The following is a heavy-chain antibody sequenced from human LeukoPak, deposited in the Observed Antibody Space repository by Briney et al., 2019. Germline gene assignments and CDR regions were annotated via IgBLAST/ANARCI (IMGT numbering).Heavy chain of an antibody. CDR3: ARDPIEYSSGLYFDY. CDR1: GFTVSSND. V-gene: IGHV3-66*01. J-gene: IGHJ4*02. Sequence: GGSLRLSCAASGFTVSSNDMSWVRQAPGKGLEWVSLIYSGRSTYYADSVKGRFIISRDNSKNTLYLQMNSLRAEDTAVYYCARDPIEYSSGLYFDYWGQGTLVTVSS. CDR2: IYSGRST. D-gene: IGHD6-19*01.